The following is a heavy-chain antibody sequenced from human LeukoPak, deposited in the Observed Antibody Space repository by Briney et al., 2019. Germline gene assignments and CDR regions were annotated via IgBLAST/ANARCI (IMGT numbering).Heavy chain of an antibody. J-gene: IGHJ4*02. CDR3: ARHANCGGDCAIDY. D-gene: IGHD2-21*02. V-gene: IGHV4-59*08. CDR1: GGSISSYY. CDR2: IYYSGST. Sequence: PSETLSLTCTVSGGSISSYYWSWIRQPPGKGLEWIGYIYYSGSTNYNPSLKSRVTMSVDTSKDQFSLKLSSVTAADTAVYYCARHANCGGDCAIDYWGRGTLVTVSS.